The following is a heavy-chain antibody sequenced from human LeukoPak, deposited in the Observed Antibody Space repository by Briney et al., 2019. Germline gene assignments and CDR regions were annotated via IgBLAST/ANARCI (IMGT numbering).Heavy chain of an antibody. Sequence: KPSETLSLTCAVSGYSISSGYYWGWIRQPPGKGLEWIGSIYHSGSTYYNPSLKSRVTISVDTSKNQFSLKLSSVTAADTAVYYCARGRYGDYVDSWGQGTLVTVSS. CDR3: ARGRYGDYVDS. J-gene: IGHJ4*02. CDR2: IYHSGST. CDR1: GYSISSGYY. V-gene: IGHV4-38-2*01. D-gene: IGHD4-17*01.